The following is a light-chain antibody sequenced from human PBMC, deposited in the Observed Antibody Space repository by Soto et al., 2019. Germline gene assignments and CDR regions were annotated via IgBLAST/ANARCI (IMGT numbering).Light chain of an antibody. V-gene: IGLV2-14*01. CDR1: SSDVGGYNY. CDR2: DVS. Sequence: QSALTQPASVSGSPGQSITISCTGTSSDVGGYNYVSWYQQHPGKAPKLMIYDVSNRPSGVSNRFSASKSGNTASLTISGLQDDDAADYYCTSSTSSSLDVFGTGTKLTVL. J-gene: IGLJ1*01. CDR3: TSSTSSSLDV.